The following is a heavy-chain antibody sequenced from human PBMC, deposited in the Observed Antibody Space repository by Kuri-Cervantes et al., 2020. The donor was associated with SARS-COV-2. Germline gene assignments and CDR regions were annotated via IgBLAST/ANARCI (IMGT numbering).Heavy chain of an antibody. D-gene: IGHD3-22*01. CDR1: GFTVSSNY. CDR2: ISTSGGNT. CDR3: ARALYYYDSRGPIDY. Sequence: LSLTCAASGFTVSSNYMSWVRQAPGKGLEWVSTISTSGGNTYYADSVKGRFTISRDNSKNTLYLQMNSLRAEDTAVYYCARALYYYDSRGPIDYWGQGTLVTVSS. J-gene: IGHJ4*02. V-gene: IGHV3-53*01.